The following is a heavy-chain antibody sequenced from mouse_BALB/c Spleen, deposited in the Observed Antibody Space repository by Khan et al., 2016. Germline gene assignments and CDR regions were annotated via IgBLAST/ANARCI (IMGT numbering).Heavy chain of an antibody. CDR2: IYPGDGDT. J-gene: IGHJ2*01. Sequence: QVQLQQPGAELARPGASVKLSCKASGYTFTSYWMQWVKQRPGQGLEWIGAIYPGDGDTRYTQKFKGKATLTADKSSSTAYMQLSSLASEDSAVYYCSSYYGSSYYYFDYWGQGTTLTVSS. CDR1: GYTFTSYW. D-gene: IGHD1-1*01. CDR3: SSYYGSSYYYFDY. V-gene: IGHV1-87*01.